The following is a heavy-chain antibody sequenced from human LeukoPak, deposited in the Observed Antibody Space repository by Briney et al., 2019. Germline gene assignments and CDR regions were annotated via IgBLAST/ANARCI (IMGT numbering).Heavy chain of an antibody. CDR3: ARLGSFRGVSWDEY. V-gene: IGHV4-59*08. D-gene: IGHD3-10*01. J-gene: IGHJ4*02. CDR1: GGSISSYY. Sequence: SETLSLTCTVSGGSISSYYWSWIRQPPGKGLEWIGYIYYSGSTYYNPSLQSRVTISVDTSKNQFSLKLTSVTAADTAVYYCARLGSFRGVSWDEYWGQGTRVTVSS. CDR2: IYYSGST.